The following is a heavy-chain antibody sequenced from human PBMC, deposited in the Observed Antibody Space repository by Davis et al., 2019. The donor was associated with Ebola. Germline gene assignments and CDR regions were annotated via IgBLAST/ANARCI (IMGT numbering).Heavy chain of an antibody. Sequence: GESLKISCAASGFTFSSYWMSWVRQAPGKGLEWVANIKQDGSEKYYVDSVKGRFTISRDNAKNSLYLQMNTLRPEDTAVYYCANLGSGSHYEDFDYWGQGTLVTVSS. V-gene: IGHV3-7*01. J-gene: IGHJ4*02. CDR1: GFTFSSYW. CDR2: IKQDGSEK. CDR3: ANLGSGSHYEDFDY. D-gene: IGHD3-10*01.